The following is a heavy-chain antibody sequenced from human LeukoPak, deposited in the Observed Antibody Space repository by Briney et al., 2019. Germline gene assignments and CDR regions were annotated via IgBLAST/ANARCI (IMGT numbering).Heavy chain of an antibody. J-gene: IGHJ1*01. V-gene: IGHV3-43*02. CDR1: GFTFDNYA. Sequence: AGSLRLSCAASGFTFDNYAIHWVSQAPGKGTEWVSLISGDGGSTYYADSMKGRFTISRDNSKNSLYLQMNSLRTEDTALYYCARDSQEFFQHWGQGTLVTVSS. CDR2: ISGDGGST. CDR3: ARDSQEFFQH.